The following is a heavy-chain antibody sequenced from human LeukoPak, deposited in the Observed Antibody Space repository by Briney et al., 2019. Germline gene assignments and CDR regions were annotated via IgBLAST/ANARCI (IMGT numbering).Heavy chain of an antibody. CDR2: ISGSGGST. CDR1: GFTVSSNY. V-gene: IGHV3-23*01. D-gene: IGHD5-18*01. J-gene: IGHJ6*02. CDR3: ARDSTVDTAMVPLGMDV. Sequence: GGSLRLSCAASGFTVSSNYMSWVRQAPGKGLEWVSAISGSGGSTYYADSVKGRFTISRDNAKNSLYLQMNSLRAEDTAVYYCARDSTVDTAMVPLGMDVWGQGTTVTVSS.